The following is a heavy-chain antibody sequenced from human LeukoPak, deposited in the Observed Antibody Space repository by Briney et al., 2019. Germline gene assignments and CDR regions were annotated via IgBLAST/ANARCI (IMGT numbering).Heavy chain of an antibody. V-gene: IGHV3-48*03. CDR3: ARDFTMVRGVNWFDP. Sequence: GGSLRLSCAATGFTFSSYEMNWVRQVPGKGLEWVSYISSSGSTIYYADSVKGRFTISRDNAKNSLYLQMNSLRAEDTAVYYCARDFTMVRGVNWFDPWGQGTLVTVSS. CDR2: ISSSGSTI. CDR1: GFTFSSYE. D-gene: IGHD3-10*01. J-gene: IGHJ5*02.